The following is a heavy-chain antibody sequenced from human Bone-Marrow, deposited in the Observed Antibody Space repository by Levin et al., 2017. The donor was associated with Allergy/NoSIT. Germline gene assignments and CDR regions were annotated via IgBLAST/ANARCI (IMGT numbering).Heavy chain of an antibody. Sequence: GESLKISCAASGFTFSSYGMHWVRQAPGKGLEWVAVISYDGSNKYYADSVKGRFTISRDNSKNTLYLQMNSLRAEDTAVYYCAKELYDIVVVPAANYYYYYYMDVWGKGTTVTVSS. CDR1: GFTFSSYG. J-gene: IGHJ6*03. D-gene: IGHD2-2*01. V-gene: IGHV3-30*18. CDR2: ISYDGSNK. CDR3: AKELYDIVVVPAANYYYYYYMDV.